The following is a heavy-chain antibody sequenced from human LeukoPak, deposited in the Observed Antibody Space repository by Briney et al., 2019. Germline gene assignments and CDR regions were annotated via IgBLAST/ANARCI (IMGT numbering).Heavy chain of an antibody. D-gene: IGHD3-22*01. CDR3: ASSSGYYLTDLDY. J-gene: IGHJ4*02. CDR1: GFTFSSYA. Sequence: PGWSLRLSCAASGFTFSSYAMHWVRQAPGKGLEWVAVISYDGRNKYYADSVKGRFTISRDNSKNTLYLQMNSLSAEDTAVYYCASSSGYYLTDLDYWGQGTLVTVSS. V-gene: IGHV3-30*04. CDR2: ISYDGRNK.